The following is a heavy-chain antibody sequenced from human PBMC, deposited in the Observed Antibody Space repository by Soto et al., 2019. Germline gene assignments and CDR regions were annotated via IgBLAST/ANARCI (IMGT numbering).Heavy chain of an antibody. J-gene: IGHJ4*02. D-gene: IGHD3-16*02. V-gene: IGHV1-69*01. Sequence: QVQLVQSGAEVKKPGSSVKVSCKASGGTFSSYAISWVRQAPGQGLEWMGGIIPIFGTANYAQKFQGRVTXPADEXTSTAXMELSILXLEDPAGYSCAGGRRRGSRRYMITCGGVIVPSCDYWGQGTLVTVSS. CDR3: AGGRRRGSRRYMITCGGVIVPSCDY. CDR1: GGTFSSYA. CDR2: IIPIFGTA.